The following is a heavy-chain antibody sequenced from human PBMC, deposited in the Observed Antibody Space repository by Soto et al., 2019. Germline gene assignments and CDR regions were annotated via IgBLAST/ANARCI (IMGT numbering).Heavy chain of an antibody. CDR3: AREGIGVYYYEGMDV. CDR1: GYTFSSYG. V-gene: IGHV1-18*01. D-gene: IGHD6-19*01. Sequence: QVQLEQSGAEVKKPGASVKVSCKASGYTFSSYGISWVRQAPGQGLEWMGWISGYNGNTNYELMFQDRVTMTTDTSTNTAYMELRSLRSDDTAVYYCAREGIGVYYYEGMDVWGQGTTVTVSS. J-gene: IGHJ6*02. CDR2: ISGYNGNT.